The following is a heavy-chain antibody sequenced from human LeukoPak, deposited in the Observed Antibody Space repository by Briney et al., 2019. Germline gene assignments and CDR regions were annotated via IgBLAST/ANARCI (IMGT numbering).Heavy chain of an antibody. Sequence: GGSLRLSCAASGFTVSSNYMSWVRQAPGKGLEWVSVIYSGGSTYYADSVKGRFTISRDNSKNTLYLQMNSLRAEDTAVHYCARVDSSSWPDYWGQGTLVTVSS. V-gene: IGHV3-53*01. J-gene: IGHJ4*02. CDR1: GFTVSSNY. CDR3: ARVDSSSWPDY. CDR2: IYSGGST. D-gene: IGHD6-13*01.